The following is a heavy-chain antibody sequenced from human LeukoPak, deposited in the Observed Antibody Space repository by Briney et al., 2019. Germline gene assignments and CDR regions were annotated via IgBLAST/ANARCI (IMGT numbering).Heavy chain of an antibody. J-gene: IGHJ4*02. CDR2: INQGGREK. V-gene: IGHV3-7*03. D-gene: IGHD2-2*01. CDR1: GVTFSNYW. Sequence: PGGGLRVSCAASGVTFSNYWRSGVGQGPGGGGEGVAHINQGGREKYYVETVRGGFTISRENAKNSLDLQLNSLRVEATAIHCCARLVIPPGNRGWYYEHWGQETLVPVPS. CDR3: ARLVIPPGNRGWYYEH.